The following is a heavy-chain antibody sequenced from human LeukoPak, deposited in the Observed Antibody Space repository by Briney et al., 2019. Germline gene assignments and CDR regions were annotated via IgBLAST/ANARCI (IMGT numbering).Heavy chain of an antibody. D-gene: IGHD6-19*01. CDR2: IYYSGST. CDR3: AREGYSSGWYAY. J-gene: IGHJ4*02. CDR1: GGSISSYY. V-gene: IGHV4-59*01. Sequence: SQTLSLTCTVSGGSISSYYWSWIRQPPGKGLEWIGYIYYSGSTNYNPSLKSRVTISVDTSKTQFSLKLSPVTAADTAVYYCAREGYSSGWYAYWGQGTLVTVSS.